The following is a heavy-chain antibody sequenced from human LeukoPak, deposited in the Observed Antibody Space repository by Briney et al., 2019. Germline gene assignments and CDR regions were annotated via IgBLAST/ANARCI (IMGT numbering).Heavy chain of an antibody. D-gene: IGHD3-3*01. V-gene: IGHV4-59*01. CDR2: IYYSGST. J-gene: IGHJ4*02. CDR3: ARDRREPFSYDF. CDR1: GGSIGSYY. Sequence: SETLSLTCTVSGGSIGSYYWSWIRQPPGKGLEWVGYIYYSGSTNYNPSLKSRVTISVETSKNQFSLKLSSVTAADTAVYYCARDRREPFSYDFWGQGTLVTVSS.